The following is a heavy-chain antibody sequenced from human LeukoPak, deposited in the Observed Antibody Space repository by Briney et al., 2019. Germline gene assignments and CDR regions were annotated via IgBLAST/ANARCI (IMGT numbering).Heavy chain of an antibody. CDR1: GFTFSSYA. CDR2: ISGSGGST. Sequence: GRSLRLSCAASGFTFSSYAMHWVRQAPGKGLEWVSGISGSGGSTYYADTVKGRFIISRDNSKNTLHLQMNSLRAEDTAAYYCAKDKGIAAAPLDYMDVWGKGTTVTVSS. D-gene: IGHD6-13*01. CDR3: AKDKGIAAAPLDYMDV. V-gene: IGHV3-23*01. J-gene: IGHJ6*03.